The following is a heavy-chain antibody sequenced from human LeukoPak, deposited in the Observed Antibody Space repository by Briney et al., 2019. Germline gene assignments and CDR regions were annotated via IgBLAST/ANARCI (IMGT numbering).Heavy chain of an antibody. CDR2: IYYSGST. CDR1: GGSISSYY. D-gene: IGHD2-2*01. CDR3: ARGDQLLTNYYMDV. V-gene: IGHV4-59*01. Sequence: SETLSLTCTVSGGSISSYYWSWIRQPPGKGLEWIGYIYYSGSTNYNPSLKSRVTISVNTSKNQFSLKLSSVTAADTAVYYCARGDQLLTNYYMDVWGKGTTVTVSS. J-gene: IGHJ6*03.